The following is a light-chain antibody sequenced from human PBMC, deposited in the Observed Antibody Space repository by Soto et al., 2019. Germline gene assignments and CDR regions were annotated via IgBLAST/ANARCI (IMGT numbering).Light chain of an antibody. CDR2: KAS. Sequence: DIQMTQSPSTLSASVGDRVTITCRASQSISSWLAWYQQKPGKAPKLLIYKASSLESGVPSRFSGSGSGTEFTLTISSLQPDDFATYYCQQHQTYSTFGQGTRLEIK. CDR1: QSISSW. CDR3: QQHQTYST. J-gene: IGKJ5*01. V-gene: IGKV1-5*03.